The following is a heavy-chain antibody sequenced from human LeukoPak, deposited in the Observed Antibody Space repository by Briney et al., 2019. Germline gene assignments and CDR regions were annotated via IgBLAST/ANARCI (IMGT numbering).Heavy chain of an antibody. CDR1: GGSISSSSHY. CDR2: IYYSGST. Sequence: SETLSLTCTVSGGSISSSSHYWGWIRQPPGKGLEWIGSIYYSGSTYYNPSLKSRVTISVDTSKNQFSLKLSSVTAADTAVYYCASPLGGDYYDSSGLSDYWGQGTLVTVSS. V-gene: IGHV4-39*01. D-gene: IGHD3-22*01. J-gene: IGHJ4*02. CDR3: ASPLGGDYYDSSGLSDY.